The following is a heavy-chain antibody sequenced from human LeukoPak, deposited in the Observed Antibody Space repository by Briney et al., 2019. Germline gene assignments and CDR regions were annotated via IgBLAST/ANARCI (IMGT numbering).Heavy chain of an antibody. CDR1: GFTFSNYW. CDR3: AKDIREHDSSGYYPDDAFDI. J-gene: IGHJ3*02. CDR2: INSDGSST. V-gene: IGHV3-74*01. D-gene: IGHD3-22*01. Sequence: GGSLRLSCAASGFTFSNYWRHWVRQAPGKGLVGVSRINSDGSSTNYADSVKGRFTISRDNSKNTLYLQMNSLRAEDTAVYYCAKDIREHDSSGYYPDDAFDIWGQGTMVTVSS.